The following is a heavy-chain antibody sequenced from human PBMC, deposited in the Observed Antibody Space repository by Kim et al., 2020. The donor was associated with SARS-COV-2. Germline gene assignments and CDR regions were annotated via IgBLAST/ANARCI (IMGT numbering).Heavy chain of an antibody. CDR3: ATGRYSSS. Sequence: GGSLRLSCAASGFTFSSFEMNWVRQAPGKGLEWVSYISSSGSSIYYVDSVKGRFTISRDNAKNSLYLQMNSLSAEDTAIYYCATGRYSSSWGQGTLVTVS. CDR2: ISSSGSSI. CDR1: GFTFSSFE. D-gene: IGHD2-2*01. J-gene: IGHJ4*02. V-gene: IGHV3-48*03.